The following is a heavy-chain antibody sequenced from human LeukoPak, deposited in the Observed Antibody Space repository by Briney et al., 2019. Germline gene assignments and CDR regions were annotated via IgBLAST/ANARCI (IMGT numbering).Heavy chain of an antibody. CDR1: GFTFSSYS. D-gene: IGHD2-2*01. Sequence: GGSLRLSCAASGFTFSSYSMNWVRQAPGKGLEWVSYISSSSSTIYYADSVKGRFTISRDNAKNSLYLQMNSLRAEDTAVYYCARDHDCSTTSCYEGADWFDPWGQGTLVTVSS. CDR2: ISSSSSTI. J-gene: IGHJ5*02. CDR3: ARDHDCSTTSCYEGADWFDP. V-gene: IGHV3-48*01.